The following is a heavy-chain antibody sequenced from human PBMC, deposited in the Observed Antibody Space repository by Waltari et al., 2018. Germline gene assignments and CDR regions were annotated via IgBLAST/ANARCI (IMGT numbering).Heavy chain of an antibody. Sequence: EVQLVESGGDLVQPGGSLRLSCVDSGFSFSNYWMHLVRHAPGTGLVWVSGINSDGSRTIYADSVKGRFSISRDNAKNTLYLQMSSLRVEDTAVYYCARDRENYDVLTGHYYFDGMDVWGQGTTVTVSS. J-gene: IGHJ6*02. V-gene: IGHV3-74*01. CDR3: ARDRENYDVLTGHYYFDGMDV. CDR2: INSDGSRT. D-gene: IGHD3-9*01. CDR1: GFSFSNYW.